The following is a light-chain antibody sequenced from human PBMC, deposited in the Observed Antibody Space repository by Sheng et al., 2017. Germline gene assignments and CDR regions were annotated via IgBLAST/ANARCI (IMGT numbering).Light chain of an antibody. J-gene: IGLJ1*01. V-gene: IGLV2-14*01. CDR1: SSDVGGYNY. CDR3: CSYASSVSYV. Sequence: QSALTQPASVSGSPGQSITISCTGTSSDVGGYNYVSWYQQHPGKAPKLMIYDVSNRPSGVSNRFSGSKSGNTASLTISGLQAEDEADYYCCSYASSVSYVFGTGTKVTVL. CDR2: DVS.